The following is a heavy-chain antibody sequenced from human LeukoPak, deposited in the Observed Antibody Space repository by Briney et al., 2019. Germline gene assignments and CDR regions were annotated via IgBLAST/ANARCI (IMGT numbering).Heavy chain of an antibody. CDR1: GGSISGGAYY. Sequence: SETLSLTCSVSGGSISGGAYYWSWIRQYPGKGPEWIGYIYYSGNTYYNPSLKSRVTMSVDTSKNEFSLRLRSVTAADTAVYYCAREKLLRGEAFDIWGQGTMVTVSS. V-gene: IGHV4-31*02. CDR3: AREKLLRGEAFDI. D-gene: IGHD2-15*01. CDR2: IYYSGNT. J-gene: IGHJ3*02.